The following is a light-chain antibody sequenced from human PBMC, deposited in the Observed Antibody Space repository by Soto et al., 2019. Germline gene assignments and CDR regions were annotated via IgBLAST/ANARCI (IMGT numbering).Light chain of an antibody. V-gene: IGLV2-23*02. CDR3: CSYAGNNALV. CDR1: SSNVGSYNF. Sequence: QSALTQPGSVSGSRGQSITIYCTGTSSNVGSYNFVFWYRQYPGKAPELIIYEVSQRPSTFFNRFSGSKSGNTASLTISGLQSDDEADYYCCSYAGNNALVFGGGTKLTVL. CDR2: EVS. J-gene: IGLJ3*02.